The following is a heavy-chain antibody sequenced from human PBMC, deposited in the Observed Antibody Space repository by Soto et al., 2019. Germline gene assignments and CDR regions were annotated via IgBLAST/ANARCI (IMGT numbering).Heavy chain of an antibody. CDR3: TKGGYDLIYYFGMDV. D-gene: IGHD5-12*01. V-gene: IGHV3-9*01. Sequence: EVHLIESGGGWVQPGTSLRVSCAASGFTFHEYAMHWVRQAPGKGLEWVSGISSDGDTIAYADSVQGRVTVFRDNAKNSLYLQMNSLRAEDTALYYCTKGGYDLIYYFGMDVWGQGTTVTVSS. CDR2: ISSDGDTI. J-gene: IGHJ6*02. CDR1: GFTFHEYA.